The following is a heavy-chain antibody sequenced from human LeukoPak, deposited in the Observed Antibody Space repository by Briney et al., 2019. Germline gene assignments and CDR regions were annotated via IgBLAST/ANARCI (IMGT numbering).Heavy chain of an antibody. Sequence: SETLSLTCTVSGYSISSGYYWGWIRQPPGKGLEWIGSFYHSGSTYYNPSLKSRVTISVDTSKNQFSLKLSSVTAADTAVYYCARGRPISDYWGQGTLVTVSS. CDR1: GYSISSGYY. CDR3: ARGRPISDY. CDR2: FYHSGST. D-gene: IGHD5-24*01. J-gene: IGHJ4*02. V-gene: IGHV4-38-2*02.